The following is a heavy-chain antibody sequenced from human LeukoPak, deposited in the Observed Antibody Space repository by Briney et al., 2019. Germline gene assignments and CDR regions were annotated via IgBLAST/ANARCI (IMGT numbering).Heavy chain of an antibody. CDR1: GFTFMTYG. V-gene: IGHV3-30*02. CDR3: ARDVLLWFGGSRSDAFDI. Sequence: GGSLRLSCAASGFTFMTYGMHWVRQAPGKGLGWVAFIRYDGNIKYYADSVKGRFTISRDNANYTLHLQMNSLRPEDTAVYYCARDVLLWFGGSRSDAFDIWGQGTMVTVSS. D-gene: IGHD3-10*01. J-gene: IGHJ3*02. CDR2: IRYDGNIK.